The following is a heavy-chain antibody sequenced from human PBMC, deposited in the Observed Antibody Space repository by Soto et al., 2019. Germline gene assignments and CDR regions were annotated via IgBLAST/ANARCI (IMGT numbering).Heavy chain of an antibody. V-gene: IGHV3-23*01. D-gene: IGHD2-15*01. J-gene: IGHJ4*02. CDR3: AKLTVVLDIGFDY. Sequence: GGSLRLSCAASGFTFSNYVMSWVRQAPGKGLEWVSSISGSGDNTYYADSVKGRFTISRDNSKNTLFLQMNSLRAEDTAVYYCAKLTVVLDIGFDYWGQGTLVTVSS. CDR1: GFTFSNYV. CDR2: ISGSGDNT.